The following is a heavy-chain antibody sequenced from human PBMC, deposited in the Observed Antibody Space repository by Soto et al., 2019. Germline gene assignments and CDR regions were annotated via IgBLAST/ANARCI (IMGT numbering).Heavy chain of an antibody. Sequence: ASVKVSCKASGYTFTSYYMHWVRQAPGQGLEWMGIINASGGSTSYAQKFQGRVTMTRDTSTSTVYMELSSLRSEDTAVYYCARSPPVVAATMYPWGQGTLVTVSS. V-gene: IGHV1-46*03. CDR3: ARSPPVVAATMYP. CDR1: GYTFTSYY. D-gene: IGHD2-15*01. J-gene: IGHJ5*02. CDR2: INASGGST.